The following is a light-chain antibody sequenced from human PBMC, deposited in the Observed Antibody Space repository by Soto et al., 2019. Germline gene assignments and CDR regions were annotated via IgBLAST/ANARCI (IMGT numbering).Light chain of an antibody. J-gene: IGKJ2*01. Sequence: DIVMTQSPLSLPVTPGEPASISCRSSQSVVHSNGYNYLDWDLQKPVQSPQLLSYLASNRATGDLDRCSGSGSGADFTLKISRVEAEDVGVYYCMQALQAPLHTFGQGNKLEMK. CDR3: MQALQAPLHT. CDR1: QSVVHSNGYNY. V-gene: IGKV2-28*01. CDR2: LAS.